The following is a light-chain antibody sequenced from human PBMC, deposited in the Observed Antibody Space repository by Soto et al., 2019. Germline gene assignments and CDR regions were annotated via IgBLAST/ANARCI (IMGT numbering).Light chain of an antibody. CDR3: SSYTTNSNVV. CDR2: EVS. V-gene: IGLV2-14*01. J-gene: IGLJ2*01. Sequence: QSVLTQPASVSGSPGQSITISCTGTSSDVGSYNYVSWYQQHPGKAPKLMIYEVSNRPSGVSNRFSDSKSGNTAFLTISGLQAEDEADYYCSSYTTNSNVVFGGGTKVTVL. CDR1: SSDVGSYNY.